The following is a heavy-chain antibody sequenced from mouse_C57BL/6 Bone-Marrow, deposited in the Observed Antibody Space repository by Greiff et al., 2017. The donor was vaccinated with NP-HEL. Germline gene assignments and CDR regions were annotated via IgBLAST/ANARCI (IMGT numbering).Heavy chain of an antibody. CDR3: ARRGGNSEFDY. Sequence: EVKLMESGGGLVQPGGSLKLSCAASGFTFSDYGMAWVRQAPRKGLEWVAFISNLAYSIYYADTVTGRFTISRENAKNTRYLEMSSRRSEDTAMEDCARRGGNSEFDYWGQGTTLTVSS. D-gene: IGHD2-1*01. J-gene: IGHJ2*01. V-gene: IGHV5-15*01. CDR1: GFTFSDYG. CDR2: ISNLAYSI.